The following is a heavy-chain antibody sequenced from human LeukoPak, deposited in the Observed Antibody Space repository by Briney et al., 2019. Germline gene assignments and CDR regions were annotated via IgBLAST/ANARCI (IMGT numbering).Heavy chain of an antibody. V-gene: IGHV6-1*01. CDR1: GDSVSSNNAA. Sequence: SQTLSLTCAISGDSVSSNNAAWNWIRQSPSRGLEWLGRTYYRSKWYFHYAVSVKSRLTVNPDTSKNQFSLQLNSVTPEDTAVYYWARTNVYLDSGGQETLVTVSS. CDR3: ARTNVYLDS. J-gene: IGHJ4*02. CDR2: TYYRSKWYF. D-gene: IGHD2-8*01.